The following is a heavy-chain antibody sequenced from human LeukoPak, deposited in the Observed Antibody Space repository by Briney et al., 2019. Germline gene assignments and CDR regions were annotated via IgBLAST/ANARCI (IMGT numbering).Heavy chain of an antibody. V-gene: IGHV5-51*01. D-gene: IGHD3-10*01. J-gene: IGHJ4*02. CDR2: IYPGDSET. CDR1: GYLFTIYW. Sequence: GESLKISCMGSGYLFTIYWIGWVRQMPGKGLGWMGIIYPGDSETRYSPSFQGQVTISADKPISTAYLQWSSLKASDSAMYYCARHYYGSGSLDYWGQGTPVTVSS. CDR3: ARHYYGSGSLDY.